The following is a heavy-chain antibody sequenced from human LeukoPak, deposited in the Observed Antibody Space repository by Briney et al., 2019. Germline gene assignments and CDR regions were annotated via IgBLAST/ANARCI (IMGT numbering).Heavy chain of an antibody. Sequence: GGSLRLSCAASGFTFSNYWMTWVRQAPGKGLEWVAHIDQDGSEEHYMDSVKARFTISRDNAKNSLSLQMNSLRAEDTAVYYCVRDGGVSGYDLLDYWGQGTLVTVSA. J-gene: IGHJ4*02. CDR2: IDQDGSEE. CDR1: GFTFSNYW. D-gene: IGHD5-12*01. V-gene: IGHV3-7*01. CDR3: VRDGGVSGYDLLDY.